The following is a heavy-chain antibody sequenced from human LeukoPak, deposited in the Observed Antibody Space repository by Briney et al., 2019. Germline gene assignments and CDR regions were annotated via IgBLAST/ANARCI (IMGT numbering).Heavy chain of an antibody. CDR1: GFTLSNSG. Sequence: PGGPLRLSCAASGFTLSNSGMLWVRQAPGKGLEGVADIWYGGSNEHYADDVKGRLIISRDNSKTTLHLQMNSLRFEDTSVYYCASEISMFVNAFDLWGQGTLVAVSS. J-gene: IGHJ3*01. CDR2: IWYGGSNE. D-gene: IGHD3-10*02. V-gene: IGHV3-33*01. CDR3: ASEISMFVNAFDL.